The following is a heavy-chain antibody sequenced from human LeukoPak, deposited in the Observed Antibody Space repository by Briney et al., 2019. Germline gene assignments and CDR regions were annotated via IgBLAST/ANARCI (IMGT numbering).Heavy chain of an antibody. CDR2: IYTGGST. J-gene: IGHJ4*02. V-gene: IGHV4-4*07. D-gene: IGHD6-19*01. Sequence: SETLSLTCTVSGVSISSYYWSWIRQPAGKELEWIGRIYTGGSTNYNPSLKSRVTMSVDTSKNQFSLKLSTVTAADTAVYYCARDEMWEYSSGWYSDYWGQGTLVTVSS. CDR3: ARDEMWEYSSGWYSDY. CDR1: GVSISSYY.